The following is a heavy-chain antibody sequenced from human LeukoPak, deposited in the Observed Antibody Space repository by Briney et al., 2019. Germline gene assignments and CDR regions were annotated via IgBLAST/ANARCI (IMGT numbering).Heavy chain of an antibody. Sequence: ASVKVSCKASGYTFTGYYMHWVRQAPGQGLGWMGRINPNSGGTNYAQKFQGRVTMTRDTSISTAYMELSRLRSDDTAVYYCARVPRTTVTTTDYWGQGTLVTVSS. CDR2: INPNSGGT. CDR3: ARVPRTTVTTTDY. CDR1: GYTFTGYY. D-gene: IGHD4-17*01. V-gene: IGHV1-2*06. J-gene: IGHJ4*02.